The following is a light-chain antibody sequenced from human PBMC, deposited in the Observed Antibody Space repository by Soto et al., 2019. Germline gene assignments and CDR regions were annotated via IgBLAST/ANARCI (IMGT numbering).Light chain of an antibody. CDR2: DVS. Sequence: QSALTQPRSVSGSPGQSVTISCTGTSSDVGGYNYVSWYQQHPGKGPKLMIYDVSERPSGVPDRFSGSKSGTTASLTISGLQAEDDADYYCCSYAGSYTYVFGTGTKVTDL. CDR1: SSDVGGYNY. CDR3: CSYAGSYTYV. V-gene: IGLV2-11*01. J-gene: IGLJ1*01.